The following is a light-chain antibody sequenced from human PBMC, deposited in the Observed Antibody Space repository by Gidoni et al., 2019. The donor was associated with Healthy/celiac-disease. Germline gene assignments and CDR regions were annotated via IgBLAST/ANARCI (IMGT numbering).Light chain of an antibody. J-gene: IGLJ1*01. CDR3: AAWDDSLEF. Sequence: QSVLTQPPSASGPPGQRVTISCSGSSSHTGSNYVYWYQQLPGTAPKLLIYRNNQRPSGVPDRFSGSKSGTSASLALSGLRSEDEADYYCAAWDDSLEFFGTGTKVTVL. V-gene: IGLV1-47*01. CDR1: SSHTGSNY. CDR2: RNN.